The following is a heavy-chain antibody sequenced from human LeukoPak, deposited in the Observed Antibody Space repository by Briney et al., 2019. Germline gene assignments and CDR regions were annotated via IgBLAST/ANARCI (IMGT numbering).Heavy chain of an antibody. CDR2: IWYDGSNK. J-gene: IGHJ4*02. D-gene: IGHD4-17*01. V-gene: IGHV3-33*01. CDR3: ARSTVTTASDY. Sequence: GGSLRLSCAASGFTFSSYGMHWVRQAPGKGLEWVAVIWYDGSNKYYADSVKGRFTISRDNSKNTLYLQMNSLRAEDTAVYYCARSTVTTASDYWGQGTLVTVSS. CDR1: GFTFSSYG.